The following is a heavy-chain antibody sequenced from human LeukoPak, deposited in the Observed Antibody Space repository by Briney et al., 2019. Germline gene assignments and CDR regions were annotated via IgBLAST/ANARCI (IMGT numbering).Heavy chain of an antibody. CDR1: GYSFTSYW. CDR2: IYPGDSDT. D-gene: IGHD5-24*01. J-gene: IGHJ4*02. V-gene: IGHV5-51*01. CDR3: ASRKKGMATAGFDY. Sequence: RGESLKISCKGSGYSFTSYWIGWGRQMPGKGVEWMGIIYPGDSDTRYSPSFQGQVTISAEKSISTAYLQWSSLKASDTALYYCASRKKGMATAGFDYWGQGTLVTVSS.